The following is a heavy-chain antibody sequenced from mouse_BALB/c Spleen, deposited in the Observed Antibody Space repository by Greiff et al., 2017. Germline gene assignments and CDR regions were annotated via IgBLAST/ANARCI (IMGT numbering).Heavy chain of an antibody. D-gene: IGHD2-3*01. J-gene: IGHJ3*01. CDR3: ARGADGYYSLFAY. Sequence: EVQLQQSGAELVKPGASVKLSCTASGFNIKDTYMHWVKQRPEQGLEWIGRIDPANGNTKYDPKFQGKATITADTSSNTAYLQLSSLTSEDTAVYYCARGADGYYSLFAYWGQGTLVTVSA. CDR1: GFNIKDTY. V-gene: IGHV14-3*02. CDR2: IDPANGNT.